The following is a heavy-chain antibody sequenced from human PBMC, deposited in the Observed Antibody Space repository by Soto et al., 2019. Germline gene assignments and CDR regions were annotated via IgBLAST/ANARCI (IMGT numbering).Heavy chain of an antibody. J-gene: IGHJ4*02. CDR1: GFTFSSYA. CDR2: ISGSGGST. CDR3: AKQLHNSGAIDY. D-gene: IGHD6-19*01. V-gene: IGHV3-23*01. Sequence: GGSLRLSCAASGFTFSSYAMSWVRQVPGKGLEWVSAISGSGGSTYYADSVRGRSTISRDNSKNTLYLQMNSLRAADTAVYYCAKQLHNSGAIDYWGQGTLVTVSS.